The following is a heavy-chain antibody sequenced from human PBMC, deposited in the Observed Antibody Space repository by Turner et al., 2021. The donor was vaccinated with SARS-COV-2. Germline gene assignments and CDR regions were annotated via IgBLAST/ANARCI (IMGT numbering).Heavy chain of an antibody. CDR3: ATAPPYCTNGVCPNWFDP. D-gene: IGHD2-8*01. Sequence: QVQLVQSGAEVKKPGASVKVSCKVSGSPLIELSMHWVRQAPGKGLEWMGGFDPEDGETIYAQKFQGRVTMTEDTSTDTAYMELSSLRSEDTAVYYCATAPPYCTNGVCPNWFDPWGQGTLVTVSS. V-gene: IGHV1-24*01. CDR2: FDPEDGET. CDR1: GSPLIELS. J-gene: IGHJ5*02.